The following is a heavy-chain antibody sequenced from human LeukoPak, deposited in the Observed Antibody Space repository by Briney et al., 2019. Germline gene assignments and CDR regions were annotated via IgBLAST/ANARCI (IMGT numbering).Heavy chain of an antibody. J-gene: IGHJ4*02. CDR3: ARDTTSTSLYCSSTSCQLDY. D-gene: IGHD2-2*01. V-gene: IGHV3-21*01. Sequence: PGGSLRLSCAASGFTFSNYWMSWVRQAPGKGLEWVSSISSSSSYIYYADSVKGRFTISRDNAKNSLYLQMNSLRAEDTAVYYCARDTTSTSLYCSSTSCQLDYWGQGTLVTVSS. CDR1: GFTFSNYW. CDR2: ISSSSSYI.